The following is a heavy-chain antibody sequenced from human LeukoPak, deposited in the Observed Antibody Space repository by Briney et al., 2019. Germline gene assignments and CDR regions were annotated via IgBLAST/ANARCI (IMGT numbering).Heavy chain of an antibody. CDR1: GGTFSSYA. V-gene: IGHV1-69*01. CDR3: ARDDIVVVPAAQRTYYYYGMDV. Sequence: SSVKVSCKASGGTFSSYAISWVRQAPGQGLEXXXXXXXXXXXANYAQKFQGRVTITADESTSTAYMELSSLRSEDTAVYYCARDDIVVVPAAQRTYYYYGMDVWGKGTTVTVSS. J-gene: IGHJ6*04. D-gene: IGHD2-2*01. CDR2: XXXXXXXA.